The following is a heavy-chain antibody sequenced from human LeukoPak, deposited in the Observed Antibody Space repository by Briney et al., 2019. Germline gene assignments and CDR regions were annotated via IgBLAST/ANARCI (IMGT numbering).Heavy chain of an antibody. J-gene: IGHJ4*02. V-gene: IGHV3-33*01. CDR1: GFIFENHG. D-gene: IGHD5-12*01. Sequence: GGSLRLSCVVSGFIFENHGMHWVRQAPGKGLEWVAIVWYDGSKEYYADSVKGRFTISRDNSKNMLYLQMNSLRAEDTAVYYCGAGYSGYDLKIDFWGQGTLVTVPS. CDR3: GAGYSGYDLKIDF. CDR2: VWYDGSKE.